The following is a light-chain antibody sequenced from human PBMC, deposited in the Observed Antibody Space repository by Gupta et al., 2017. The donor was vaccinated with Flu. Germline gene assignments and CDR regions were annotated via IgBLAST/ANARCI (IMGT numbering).Light chain of an antibody. J-gene: IGKJ1*01. CDR3: QQSFRSRT. V-gene: IGKV1-39*01. CDR1: QSIGTY. Sequence: DIQMTQSPSSLSASVGDRVAITCRASQSIGTYVNWYQLKPGRAPKLLIYAASRLQNGVSSGFSGSGSGTDFTLTISSLQPGDFAIYYCQQSFRSRTFGQGTKVEVK. CDR2: AAS.